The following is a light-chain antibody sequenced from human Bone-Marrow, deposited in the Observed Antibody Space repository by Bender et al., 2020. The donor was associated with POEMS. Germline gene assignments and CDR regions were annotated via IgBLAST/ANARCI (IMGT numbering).Light chain of an antibody. CDR1: SSDVGGYNY. J-gene: IGLJ3*02. V-gene: IGLV2-14*03. CDR2: DVS. CDR3: VSYAGFSTVWV. Sequence: QSALTQPASVSGSPGQSITISCTGTSSDVGGYNYVSLYQQHPGKVPYLVIYDVSNRPPGVSNRFSGSKSGNTASLTISGLQAEDEADYYCVSYAGFSTVWVFGGGTKLTVL.